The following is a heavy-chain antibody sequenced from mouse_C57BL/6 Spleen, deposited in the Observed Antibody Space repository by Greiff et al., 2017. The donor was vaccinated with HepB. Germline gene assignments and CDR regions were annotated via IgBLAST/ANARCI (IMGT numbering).Heavy chain of an antibody. CDR2: IHPSDSDT. D-gene: IGHD2-1*01. CDR1: GYTFTSYW. CDR3: ASYGNYGWFAY. V-gene: IGHV1-74*01. J-gene: IGHJ3*01. Sequence: QVQLKQPGAELVKPGASVKVSCKASGYTFTSYWMHWVKQRPGQGLEWIGRIHPSDSDTNYNQKFKGKATLTVDKSSSTAYMQLSSLTSEDSAVYYCASYGNYGWFAYWGQGTLVTVSA.